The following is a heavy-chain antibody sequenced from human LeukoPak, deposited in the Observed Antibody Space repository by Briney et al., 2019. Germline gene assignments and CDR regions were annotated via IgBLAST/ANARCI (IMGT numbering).Heavy chain of an antibody. CDR3: ERAGYSTSNSCYAVFDY. V-gene: IGHV1-2*02. CDR1: GYTVTGYY. Sequence: GSSVKVSCKASGYTVTGYYMHWVRQAPRQGLEWMGWRNPNSSGTNYVQKFQGRVTMTWDTSISTAYMELSRLAVDDTAVYYCERAGYSTSNSCYAVFDYWGQGSLVTVSS. J-gene: IGHJ4*02. CDR2: RNPNSSGT. D-gene: IGHD2-2*01.